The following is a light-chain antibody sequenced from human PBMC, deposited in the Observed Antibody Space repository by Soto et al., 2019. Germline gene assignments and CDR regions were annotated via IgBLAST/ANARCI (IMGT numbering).Light chain of an antibody. Sequence: IQMTQSPSSLSASVGDRFTITCRASQSISSYLNWYQQKPGKAPKLLIYAASSLQSGVPSRFSGSGSGTDFTLAISSLQPEDSATYYCLQDINYPWTFGQGTKVDIK. CDR2: AAS. J-gene: IGKJ1*01. CDR1: QSISSY. V-gene: IGKV1-6*01. CDR3: LQDINYPWT.